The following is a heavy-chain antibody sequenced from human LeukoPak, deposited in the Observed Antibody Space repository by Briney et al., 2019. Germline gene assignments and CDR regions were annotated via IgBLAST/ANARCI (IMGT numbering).Heavy chain of an antibody. CDR3: ATISGYYYFYYYMDV. CDR2: IYYSGST. D-gene: IGHD3-22*01. CDR1: GGSIRSTSYY. V-gene: IGHV4-39*07. Sequence: SETLSLTCTVSGGSIRSTSYYWGWIRQPPGKGLEWIGSIYYSGSTNYNPSLKRRVTISVDTSKNQFSLKLSSVTAADTAVYYCATISGYYYFYYYMDVWGKGTTVTVS. J-gene: IGHJ6*03.